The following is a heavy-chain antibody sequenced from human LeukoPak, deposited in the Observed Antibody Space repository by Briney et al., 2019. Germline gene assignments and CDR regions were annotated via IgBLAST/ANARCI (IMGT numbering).Heavy chain of an antibody. CDR2: IYPGDSDT. CDR1: GYSFTSYW. V-gene: IGHV5-51*01. Sequence: GESLKISCKGSGYSFTSYWIGWVRQMPGKGLECMGIIYPGDSDTRYSPSFQGQVTISADKSISTAYLQWSSLKASDTAMYYCARGEVYSGYDYYFDYWGQGTLVTVSS. D-gene: IGHD5-12*01. CDR3: ARGEVYSGYDYYFDY. J-gene: IGHJ4*02.